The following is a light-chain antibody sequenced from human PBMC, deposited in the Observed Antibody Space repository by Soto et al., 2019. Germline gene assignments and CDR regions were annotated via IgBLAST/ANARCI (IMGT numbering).Light chain of an antibody. CDR1: QSSSE. CDR2: GAS. CDR3: QQGHNWPLT. V-gene: IGKV3-15*01. J-gene: IGKJ2*01. Sequence: EIVMTQSPATLSVSPGESATLSCMASQSSSELAWYQQKPGQPPRLLIYGASTRATRDPDRFTVSGSGSDFTLTISGLQSEDFTVYCCQQGHNWPLTFGQGTRLEI.